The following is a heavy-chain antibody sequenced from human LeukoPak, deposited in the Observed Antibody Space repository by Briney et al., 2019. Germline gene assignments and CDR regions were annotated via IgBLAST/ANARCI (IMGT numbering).Heavy chain of an antibody. CDR2: INHSGRT. Sequence: LGTPCLTSAVYGGSSTGYNRSWSREPPGKRLEWRGEINHSGRTNYNPSLKSRVTTSVDTSKNQFCPNLTSVTAADTAVYYCARLYIGGYSRSTNYNWFYPWGQGTLVTVSS. J-gene: IGHJ5*02. CDR1: GGSSTGYN. D-gene: IGHD6-13*01. V-gene: IGHV4-34*01. CDR3: ARLYIGGYSRSTNYNWFYP.